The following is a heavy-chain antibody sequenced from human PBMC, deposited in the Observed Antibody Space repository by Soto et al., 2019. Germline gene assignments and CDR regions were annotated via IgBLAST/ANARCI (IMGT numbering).Heavy chain of an antibody. Sequence: EVQLVESGEGLVQPGGSLRLSCAASGFTFSSYNIHWIRQAPGKGLEFVSAISRSGDRTYYADSVKGRFTITRDNSKNTVWLQMGSLRAEDMAVYYCARARCSRDHCYYFDYWGRGALVSVSS. J-gene: IGHJ4*02. V-gene: IGHV3-64*02. D-gene: IGHD2-15*01. CDR1: GFTFSSYN. CDR3: ARARCSRDHCYYFDY. CDR2: ISRSGDRT.